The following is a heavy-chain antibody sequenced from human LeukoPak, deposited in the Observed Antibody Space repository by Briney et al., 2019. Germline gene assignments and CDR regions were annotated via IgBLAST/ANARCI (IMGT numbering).Heavy chain of an antibody. V-gene: IGHV1-2*02. J-gene: IGHJ5*01. CDR1: GYTFTSYY. D-gene: IGHD3-22*01. CDR3: ARSDGFSGYSSLGDS. Sequence: ASVKVSCKASGYTFTSYYMHWVRQAPGQGLGWMGWINPNSGDTNYAQKFQGRVTMTRDTSISTAYMELSRLTSDDTAVYYCARSDGFSGYSSLGDSWGQGTLVTVSS. CDR2: INPNSGDT.